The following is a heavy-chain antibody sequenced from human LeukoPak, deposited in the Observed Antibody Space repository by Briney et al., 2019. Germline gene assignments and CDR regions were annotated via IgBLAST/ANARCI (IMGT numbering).Heavy chain of an antibody. J-gene: IGHJ4*02. CDR3: ARGRRFGELFGY. Sequence: SETLSLTCAVYGGSFSGYYWSWIRQPPGKGLEWIGEINHSGSTNYNPSLKSRVTISVDMSKNQFSLKLSSVTAADTAVYYCARGRRFGELFGYWGQGTLVTVSS. CDR2: INHSGST. D-gene: IGHD3-10*01. V-gene: IGHV4-34*01. CDR1: GGSFSGYY.